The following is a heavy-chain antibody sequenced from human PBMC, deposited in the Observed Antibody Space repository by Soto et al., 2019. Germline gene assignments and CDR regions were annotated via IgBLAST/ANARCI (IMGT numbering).Heavy chain of an antibody. CDR1: GFTFSNYG. CDR3: AKSRDGYSFYYYYGMDV. D-gene: IGHD4-4*01. Sequence: GGSLRLSCAAPGFTFSNYGMHWVRQAPGKGLEWVALILHDGSNEYYTDSVKGRFTISRDNSKNTLYLQMNSLRGDDTAVCYCAKSRDGYSFYYYYGMDVWGQGTTVTVSS. CDR2: ILHDGSNE. J-gene: IGHJ6*02. V-gene: IGHV3-30*18.